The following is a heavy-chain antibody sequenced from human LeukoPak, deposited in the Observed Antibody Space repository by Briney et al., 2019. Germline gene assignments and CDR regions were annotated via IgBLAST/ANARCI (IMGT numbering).Heavy chain of an antibody. Sequence: ASVKVSCEASGGTFTNYDINWVRQATGQGLEWMGWRNPNSGRTGFAQKFQGRLTMTADTSISTAYMELSSLTSDDTAVYYCARGPVSTHGMDVWGQGTTVTVSS. J-gene: IGHJ6*02. D-gene: IGHD6-13*01. CDR1: GGTFTNYD. CDR2: RNPNSGRT. V-gene: IGHV1-8*01. CDR3: ARGPVSTHGMDV.